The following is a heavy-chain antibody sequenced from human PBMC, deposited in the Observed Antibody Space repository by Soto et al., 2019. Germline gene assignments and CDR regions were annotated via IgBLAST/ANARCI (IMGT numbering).Heavy chain of an antibody. Sequence: ESGGGVVQPGSSLRLSCAASGFSFSNYDMHWDRQAPGKGLEWVALIWYDGSDKNYVDSVKGRFTISRDNSKSTLYLQMNSLRVEDTAVYYCARRHGYNYDYWGQGTLVTVSS. V-gene: IGHV3-33*01. CDR1: GFSFSNYD. CDR2: IWYDGSDK. CDR3: ARRHGYNYDY. J-gene: IGHJ4*02. D-gene: IGHD5-12*01.